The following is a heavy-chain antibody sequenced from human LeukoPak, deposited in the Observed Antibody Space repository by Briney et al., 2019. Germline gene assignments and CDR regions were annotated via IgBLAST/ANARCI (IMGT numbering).Heavy chain of an antibody. CDR1: GGSISNSSYF. Sequence: SETLSLTCTVSGGSISNSSYFWGWIRQPPGKGLEWIGSINYSGSTYYNPSVKSRVTISADTSNNQFSLKLNFVTAADTAIYYCARLLGSNPPDHWGQGTLVTVSS. J-gene: IGHJ4*02. V-gene: IGHV4-39*01. CDR3: ARLLGSNPPDH. D-gene: IGHD1-14*01. CDR2: INYSGST.